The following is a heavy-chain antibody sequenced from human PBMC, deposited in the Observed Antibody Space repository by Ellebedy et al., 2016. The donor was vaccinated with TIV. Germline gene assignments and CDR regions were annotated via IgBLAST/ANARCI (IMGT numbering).Heavy chain of an antibody. CDR3: ARGNSDSDY. CDR1: GGSVTSGTFY. Sequence: MPSETLSLTCSVTGGSVTSGTFYWSWIRQPAGKGLQWIGRIFSSGTTNYNPSLKSRVTMSLDTSKNQFSLKLTSVTAADTAVYYCARGNSDSDYWGQGTLVTVSS. CDR2: IFSSGTT. D-gene: IGHD4-23*01. J-gene: IGHJ4*02. V-gene: IGHV4-61*02.